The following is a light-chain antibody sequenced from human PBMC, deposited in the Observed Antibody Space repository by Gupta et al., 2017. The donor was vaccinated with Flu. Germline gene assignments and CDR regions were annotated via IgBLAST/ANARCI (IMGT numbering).Light chain of an antibody. V-gene: IGKV2-28*01. CDR1: QSLLHSNGYHY. CDR2: LAS. J-gene: IGKJ2*01. CDR3: GQSVNIPYT. Sequence: DIVLTQSPLSLPVTPGEPASISCRSSQSLLHSNGYHYLDWYVQKPGQPPHLLIYLASNRASGVPDRFSGSGSGTYFTLKISRVEAEDVGIYYCGQSVNIPYTFGQGTKMEI.